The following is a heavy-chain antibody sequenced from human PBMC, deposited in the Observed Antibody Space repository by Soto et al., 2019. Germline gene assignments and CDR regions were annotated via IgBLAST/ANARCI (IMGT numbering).Heavy chain of an antibody. CDR2: IIPIFGTA. V-gene: IGHV1-69*12. J-gene: IGHJ4*02. Sequence: QVQLVQSGAEVKKPGSSVKVSCKASGGTFSSYAISWVRQAPGQGLEWMGGIIPIFGTANYAQKFQGRVTITAEETTSTAEMELRSMRSEDTAVYYCARDPRGYSCYELDWGQETLVTVSS. D-gene: IGHD5-12*01. CDR3: ARDPRGYSCYELD. CDR1: GGTFSSYA.